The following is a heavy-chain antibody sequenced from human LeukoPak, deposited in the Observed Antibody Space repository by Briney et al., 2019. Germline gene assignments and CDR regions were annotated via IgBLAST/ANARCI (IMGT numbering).Heavy chain of an antibody. D-gene: IGHD2-2*01. CDR3: ARDTPGYCSSTSCPGDYYYYYMDV. CDR1: GGSISSYY. V-gene: IGHV4-59*01. Sequence: SETLSLTCTVSGGSISSYYWSWIRQPPGKGLEWIGYIYYSGSTNYNPSLKSRVTISVDTSKNQFSLKLSSVTAADTAVYYCARDTPGYCSSTSCPGDYYYYYMDVWGKGTTVTVSS. CDR2: IYYSGST. J-gene: IGHJ6*03.